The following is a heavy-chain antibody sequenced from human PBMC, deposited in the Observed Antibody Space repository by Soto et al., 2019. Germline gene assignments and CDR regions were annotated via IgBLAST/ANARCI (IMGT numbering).Heavy chain of an antibody. CDR3: ARADTDFWGGYNTCLTLYGMDV. D-gene: IGHD3-3*01. J-gene: IGHJ6*02. V-gene: IGHV1-69*12. CDR1: GGTFSSYA. CDR2: IIPIVGTA. Sequence: QVQLVQSGAEVKKPGSSVKVSCKASGGTFSSYAISWVRQAPGQGLEWMGGIIPIVGTANYAQKFQGRVTLTADESTSTANNDPNSLRAEDTAVYDRARADTDFWGGYNTCLTLYGMDVWGQGTTVTVSS.